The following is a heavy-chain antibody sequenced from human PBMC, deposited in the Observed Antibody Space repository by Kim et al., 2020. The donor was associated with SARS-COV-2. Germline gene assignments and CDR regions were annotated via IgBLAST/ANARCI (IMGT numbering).Heavy chain of an antibody. CDR2: ISPSGNT. J-gene: IGHJ1*01. CDR1: GASVAGGSYY. CDR3: ARVGGFPTALQYFQH. D-gene: IGHD3-16*01. V-gene: IGHV4-31*11. Sequence: SETLSLTCAVSGASVAGGSYYWTWIRQHPVKGLEWIGFISPSGNTFFNPSLKSRAAISIDTSNNQFSLRLTSMTAADTAVYFCARVGGFPTALQYFQHWGQGTRGSVSS.